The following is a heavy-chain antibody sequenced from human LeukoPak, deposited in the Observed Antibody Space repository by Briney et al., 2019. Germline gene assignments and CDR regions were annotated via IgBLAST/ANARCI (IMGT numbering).Heavy chain of an antibody. V-gene: IGHV3-23*01. Sequence: TGGSLRLSCAASGFTFSNYWMHWVRQAPGKGVVWVSAISGSGGSTYYADPVKGRFTISRDNSKNTLYLQMNSLRAEDTAVYYCAKDLSYYDSSGYGFGGQGTLVTVSS. CDR1: GFTFSNYW. CDR2: ISGSGGST. CDR3: AKDLSYYDSSGYGF. J-gene: IGHJ4*02. D-gene: IGHD3-22*01.